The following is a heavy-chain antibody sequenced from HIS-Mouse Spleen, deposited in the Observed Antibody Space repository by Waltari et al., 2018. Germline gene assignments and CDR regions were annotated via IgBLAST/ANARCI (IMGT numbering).Heavy chain of an antibody. D-gene: IGHD2-8*01. CDR1: AFTFSSEG. J-gene: IGHJ4*02. CDR3: AKGGLMVYAIGDY. CDR2: IWYDGSNK. V-gene: IGHV3-33*06. Sequence: QVQLVESGGGVVQPGRSLRLSCAAPAFTFSSEGMPWVRQAPGKGVGWVAVIWYDGSNKYYADSVKGRFTISRDNSKNTLYLQMNSLRAEDTAVYYCAKGGLMVYAIGDYWGQGTLVTVSS.